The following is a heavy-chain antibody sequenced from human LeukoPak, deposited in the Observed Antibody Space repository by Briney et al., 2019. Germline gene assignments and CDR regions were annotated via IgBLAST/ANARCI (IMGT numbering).Heavy chain of an antibody. CDR1: GGSISSGDYS. CDR3: ARDSSGWPNDY. D-gene: IGHD6-19*01. Sequence: SETLSLTCAVSGGSISSGDYSWSWIRQPPGRGLEWIGYVYYSGNTDYNPSLKSRVTISVDTSQNQFSLHLSSVTAADTAVYYCARDSSGWPNDYWGQGTLVTVSS. V-gene: IGHV4-61*08. J-gene: IGHJ4*02. CDR2: VYYSGNT.